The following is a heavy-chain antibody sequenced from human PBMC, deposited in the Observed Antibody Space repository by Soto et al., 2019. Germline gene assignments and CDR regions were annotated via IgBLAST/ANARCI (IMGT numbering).Heavy chain of an antibody. CDR1: GYTFTGYY. CDR2: ISAYNGNT. J-gene: IGHJ3*02. CDR3: ARPYCSSTSCYRIDAFDI. Sequence: ASVKGSCKASGYTFTGYYMHWVRQAPGQGLEWMGWISAYNGNTNYAQKLQGRVTMTTDTSTSTAYMELRGLRSDDTAVYYCARPYCSSTSCYRIDAFDIWGQGTMVTVSS. V-gene: IGHV1-18*04. D-gene: IGHD2-2*01.